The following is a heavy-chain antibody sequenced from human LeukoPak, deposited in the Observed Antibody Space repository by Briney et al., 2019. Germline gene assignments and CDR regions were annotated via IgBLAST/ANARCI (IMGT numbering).Heavy chain of an antibody. Sequence: ASVKVSCKASGYTFTGYYTHWVRQAPGQGLEWMGWISAYNGNTNYAQKLQGRVTMTTDTSTSTAYMELRSLRSDDTAVYYCARVNVDYRSRYYYYYYGMDVWGQGTTVTVSS. D-gene: IGHD4-11*01. CDR1: GYTFTGYY. CDR3: ARVNVDYRSRYYYYYYGMDV. J-gene: IGHJ6*02. V-gene: IGHV1-18*04. CDR2: ISAYNGNT.